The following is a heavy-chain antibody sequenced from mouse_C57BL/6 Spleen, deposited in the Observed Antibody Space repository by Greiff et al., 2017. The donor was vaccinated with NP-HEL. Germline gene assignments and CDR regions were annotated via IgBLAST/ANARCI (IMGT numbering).Heavy chain of an antibody. V-gene: IGHV1-82*01. CDR3: ASAGIYYGSSPNYFDY. D-gene: IGHD1-1*01. J-gene: IGHJ2*01. CDR2: IYPGDGDT. Sequence: QVQLQQSGPELVKPGASVKISCKASGYAFSSSWMNWVKQRPGKGLEWIGRIYPGDGDTNYNGKFKGKATLTADKSSSTAYMQLSSLTSEDSAVYFCASAGIYYGSSPNYFDYWGQGTTLTVSS. CDR1: GYAFSSSW.